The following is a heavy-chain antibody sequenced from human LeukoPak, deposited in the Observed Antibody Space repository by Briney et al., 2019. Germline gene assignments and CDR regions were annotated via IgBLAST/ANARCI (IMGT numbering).Heavy chain of an antibody. CDR2: ISAYNGNT. Sequence: ASVKVSCKASGGTFSSYAISWVRQAPGQGLEWMGWISAYNGNTNYAQKLQGRVTMTTDTSTSTAYMELRSLRSDDTAVYYCARVRGYYDSRGYYYRGVFSLEYFQHWGQGTLVTVSS. CDR1: GGTFSSYA. D-gene: IGHD3-22*01. J-gene: IGHJ1*01. V-gene: IGHV1-18*01. CDR3: ARVRGYYDSRGYYYRGVFSLEYFQH.